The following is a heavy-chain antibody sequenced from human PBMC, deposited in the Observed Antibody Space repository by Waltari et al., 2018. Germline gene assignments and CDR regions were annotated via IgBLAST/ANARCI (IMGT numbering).Heavy chain of an antibody. V-gene: IGHV4-34*01. J-gene: IGHJ5*02. CDR2: INHSGST. CDR3: ARARGAAQGLGP. D-gene: IGHD6-6*01. Sequence: QVQLQQWGAGLLKPSETLSLTCAVYGGSFSGYYWSWIRQPPGKGLEWIGEINHSGSTNYNPSLKSRVTISVDTSKNQFSLKLSSVTAADTAVYYCARARGAAQGLGPWGQGTLVTVSS. CDR1: GGSFSGYY.